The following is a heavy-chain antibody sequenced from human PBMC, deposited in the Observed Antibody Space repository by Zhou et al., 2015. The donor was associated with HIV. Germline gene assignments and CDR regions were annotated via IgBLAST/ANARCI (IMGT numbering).Heavy chain of an antibody. CDR2: IIPMLGTV. CDR3: ARDRGGARPDWRYFDL. D-gene: IGHD6-6*01. J-gene: IGHJ2*01. V-gene: IGHV1-69*06. CDR1: GGTFSNYA. Sequence: QVLLVQSGAEVKKPGSSVKVSCEASGGTFSNYAVSWVRQAPGQGLEWMGAIIPMLGTVKYAQKFQGRVTLTADRTTNTANMEMRSLRSEDTAVYYCARDRGGARPDWRYFDLWGRGTLVTVSS.